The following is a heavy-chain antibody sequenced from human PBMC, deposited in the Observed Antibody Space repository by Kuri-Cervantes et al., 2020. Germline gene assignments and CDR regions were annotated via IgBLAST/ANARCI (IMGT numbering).Heavy chain of an antibody. D-gene: IGHD2-2*01. CDR2: IYYTGST. V-gene: IGHV4-59*12. CDR1: GESIISYY. J-gene: IGHJ6*03. CDR3: AREGGNPIVVVPAATHYYYYMDV. Sequence: GSLRLSCTVSGESIISYYWSWIRQPPGKGLEWIGYIYYTGSTNYNPSLKSRVTISVDTSKNQFSLKLSSVTAADTAVYYCAREGGNPIVVVPAATHYYYYMDVWGKGTTVTVSS.